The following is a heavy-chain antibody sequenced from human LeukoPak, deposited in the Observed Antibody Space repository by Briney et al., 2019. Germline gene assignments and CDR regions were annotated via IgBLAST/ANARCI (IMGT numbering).Heavy chain of an antibody. V-gene: IGHV4-39*01. CDR3: ARQLPGYSSSSNWFDP. Sequence: SETLSLTCAVYGGSFSSYYWGWIRQPPGKGLEWIGSIYYSGSTYYNPSLKSRVTISVDTSKNQFSLKLSSVTAADTAVYYCARQLPGYSSSSNWFDPWGQGTLVTVSS. J-gene: IGHJ5*02. D-gene: IGHD6-13*01. CDR2: IYYSGST. CDR1: GGSFSSYY.